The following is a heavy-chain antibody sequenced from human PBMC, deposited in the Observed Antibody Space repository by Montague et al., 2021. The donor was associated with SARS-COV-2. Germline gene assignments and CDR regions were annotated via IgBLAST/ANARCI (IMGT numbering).Heavy chain of an antibody. V-gene: IGHV1-2*02. J-gene: IGHJ4*02. CDR1: AFTFTAYH. CDR2: INPSNGDT. CDR3: ARDLSLFRQAPAY. D-gene: IGHD3-3*01. Sequence: SVKVSCKGSAFTFTAYHIYWVRQAPGKGLEWMGWINPSNGDTNHSQSFKGRVTMTSDTSIETSYMELSRMTSDDTAVYYCARDLSLFRQAPAYWGQGTLVT.